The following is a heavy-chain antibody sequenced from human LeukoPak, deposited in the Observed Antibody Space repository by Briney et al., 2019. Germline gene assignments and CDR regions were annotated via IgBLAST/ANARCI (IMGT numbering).Heavy chain of an antibody. CDR1: GYTFTSYD. Sequence: ASVKVSCKASGYTFTSYDINWVRQATGQGLEWMGWMNPNSGNTGYAQKFQGRVTITRNTSISTAYMELSSLRSEDTAVYYCARASPYYDFWSGYYYYYYYMDVWGKGTTVTVSS. CDR3: ARASPYYDFWSGYYYYYYYMDV. CDR2: MNPNSGNT. V-gene: IGHV1-8*03. D-gene: IGHD3-3*01. J-gene: IGHJ6*03.